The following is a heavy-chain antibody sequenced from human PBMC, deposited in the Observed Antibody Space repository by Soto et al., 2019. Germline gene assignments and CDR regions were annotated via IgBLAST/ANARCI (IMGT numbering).Heavy chain of an antibody. CDR3: AREGGIQLWSGLKSGSYSPLDY. D-gene: IGHD5-18*01. V-gene: IGHV1-46*01. CDR1: GYTFTSYY. J-gene: IGHJ4*02. CDR2: INPSGGST. Sequence: ASVKVSCKASGYTFTSYYMHWVRQAPGQGLEWMGIINPSGGSTSYAQKFQGRVTMTRDTSTSTVYMELSSLRSEDTAVYYCAREGGIQLWSGLKSGSYSPLDYWGQGTLVTVSS.